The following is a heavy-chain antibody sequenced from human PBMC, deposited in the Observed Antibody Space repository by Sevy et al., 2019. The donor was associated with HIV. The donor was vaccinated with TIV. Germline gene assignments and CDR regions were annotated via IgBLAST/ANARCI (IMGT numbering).Heavy chain of an antibody. CDR2: ISYDGRNK. CDR3: AKDFTGYNGMDV. CDR1: GIIFTTSG. Sequence: GGSLRLSCAVSGIIFTTSGMHWVRQAPGKGLEWVAVISYDGRNKFYGDSVKGRFTISRDNPKNILYLQMNSLRDEDSDVYYCAKDFTGYNGMDVWGQGTMVTVSS. J-gene: IGHJ6*02. D-gene: IGHD3-9*01. V-gene: IGHV3-30*18.